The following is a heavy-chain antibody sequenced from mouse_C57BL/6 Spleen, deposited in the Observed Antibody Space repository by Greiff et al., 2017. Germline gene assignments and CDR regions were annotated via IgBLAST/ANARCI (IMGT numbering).Heavy chain of an antibody. CDR3: AREDDYEWFAY. CDR2: INPYNGGT. Sequence: VQLQQSGPVLVKPGASVKMSCQASGYTFTDYYMNWVKQSHGKSLEWIGGINPYNGGTSYNQKFKGKATLTVDKSSSTAYMELNSLTSEDSAVYYCAREDDYEWFAYWGQGTLVTVSA. CDR1: GYTFTDYY. J-gene: IGHJ3*01. V-gene: IGHV1-19*01. D-gene: IGHD2-4*01.